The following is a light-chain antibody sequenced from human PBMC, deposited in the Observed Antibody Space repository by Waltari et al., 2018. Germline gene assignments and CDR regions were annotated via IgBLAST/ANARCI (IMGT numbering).Light chain of an antibody. J-gene: IGLJ3*02. CDR1: SRDFGSHKY. CDR2: DVT. Sequence: QSALTQPASVSGSPGQSITISCTATSRDFGSHKYFSWYQQHPGKAPKVVIYDVTERPSGVYNRFSGSKSGSTASLTISGLQTEDEADYYCSSRTNRITWVFGGGTKVTVL. V-gene: IGLV2-14*03. CDR3: SSRTNRITWV.